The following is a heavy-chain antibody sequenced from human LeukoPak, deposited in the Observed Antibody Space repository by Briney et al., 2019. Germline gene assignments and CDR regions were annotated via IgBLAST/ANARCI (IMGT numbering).Heavy chain of an antibody. CDR1: GGSISSSSYY. D-gene: IGHD3-10*01. Sequence: PSETLSLTRTVSGGSISSSSYYWGWIRQPPGKGLEWIGSIYHSGSTYYNPSLKSRVTISVDTSKNQFSLKLSSVTAADTAVYYCARDDSYGSGTDYWGQGTLVTVSS. CDR2: IYHSGST. V-gene: IGHV4-39*07. CDR3: ARDDSYGSGTDY. J-gene: IGHJ4*02.